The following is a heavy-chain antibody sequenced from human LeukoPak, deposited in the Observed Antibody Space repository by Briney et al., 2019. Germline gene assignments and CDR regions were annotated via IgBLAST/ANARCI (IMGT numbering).Heavy chain of an antibody. CDR3: AKDQPDYYDSTGYQSLDY. CDR2: IRYDGGNK. CDR1: GFTFSSYG. J-gene: IGHJ4*02. D-gene: IGHD3-22*01. V-gene: IGHV3-30*02. Sequence: GGSLRLSCAASGFTFSSYGMHWVRQAPGKGLEWVAFIRYDGGNKYYADSLKGRFTISRDNSKNTLYLQMNSLRAEDTAVYYCAKDQPDYYDSTGYQSLDYWGQGTLVTVSS.